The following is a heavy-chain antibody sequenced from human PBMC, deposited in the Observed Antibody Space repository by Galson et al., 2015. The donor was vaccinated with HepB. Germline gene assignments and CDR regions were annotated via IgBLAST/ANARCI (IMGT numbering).Heavy chain of an antibody. CDR3: AREGRRTGEVTKAFDM. CDR2: INSDGSST. D-gene: IGHD7-27*01. V-gene: IGHV3-74*01. Sequence: VRQAPGRGLVWVSRINSDGSSTSYADSVKGRFTISRDNAKNTLYLQMNSLRDEDTAVYYCAREGRRTGEVTKAFDMWVQGTMVTVSS. J-gene: IGHJ3*02.